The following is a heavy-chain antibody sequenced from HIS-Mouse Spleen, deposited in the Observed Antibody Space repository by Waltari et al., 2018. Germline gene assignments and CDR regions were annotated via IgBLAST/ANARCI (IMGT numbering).Heavy chain of an antibody. CDR3: ARDPYSSSWYFDY. J-gene: IGHJ4*02. CDR1: GFTFSSYS. V-gene: IGHV3-21*01. CDR2: ISSRSSYI. Sequence: EVQLVESGGGLVKPGGSLRLSCAASGFTFSSYSMNWVRQAPGKGLEWVSSISSRSSYIYYADSVKGRFTISRDNAKNSLYLQMNSLRAEDTAVYYCARDPYSSSWYFDYWGQGTLVTVSS. D-gene: IGHD6-13*01.